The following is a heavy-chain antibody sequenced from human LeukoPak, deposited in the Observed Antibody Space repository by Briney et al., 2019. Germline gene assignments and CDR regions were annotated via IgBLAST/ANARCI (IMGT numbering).Heavy chain of an antibody. V-gene: IGHV1-46*01. J-gene: IGHJ5*02. CDR3: ARDNSVGDNAWWFDP. D-gene: IGHD1-26*01. CDR1: GYTFTSYY. CDR2: INPTGGNT. Sequence: VASVKVSCKASGYTFTSYYMHWVRQAPGQGLEWMGLINPTGGNTGYAQKFQGRVTMTRDMSTSTDYMELSSLRSEDTAIYYCARDNSVGDNAWWFDPWGQGTLVTVSS.